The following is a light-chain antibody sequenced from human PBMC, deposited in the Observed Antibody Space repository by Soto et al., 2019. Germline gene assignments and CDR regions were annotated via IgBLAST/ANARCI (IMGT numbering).Light chain of an antibody. J-gene: IGKJ4*01. CDR1: QSVSSSY. CDR2: GAS. V-gene: IGKV3-20*01. CDR3: QQYGSSPA. Sequence: EIVLTQSPGTLSLSPGERATLSCRASQSVSSSYLAWYQQKPGQAPRLLIYGASSRATGIPDRVSGSGSGTHFTLTISRLEPDDFAVYYCQQYGSSPAFGGGTKVEIK.